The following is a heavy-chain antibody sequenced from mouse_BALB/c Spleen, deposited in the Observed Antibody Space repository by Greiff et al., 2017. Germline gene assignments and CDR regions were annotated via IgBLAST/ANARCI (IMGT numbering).Heavy chain of an antibody. D-gene: IGHD2-1*01. J-gene: IGHJ2*01. CDR3: ARSGGNLFDD. CDR1: GYTFTSYW. CDR2: INPSTGYT. V-gene: IGHV1-7*01. Sequence: QVQLKESGAELAKPGASVKMSCKASGYTFTSYWMHWVKQRPGQGLEWIGYINPSTGYTEYNQKFKDKATLTADKSSSTAYMQLSSLTSEDSAVYYFARSGGNLFDDWGQGTTLTVSS.